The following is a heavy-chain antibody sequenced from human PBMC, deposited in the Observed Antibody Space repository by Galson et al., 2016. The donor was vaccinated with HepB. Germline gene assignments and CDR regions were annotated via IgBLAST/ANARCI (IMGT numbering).Heavy chain of an antibody. CDR3: AMKRSTSGSPIDAFDI. J-gene: IGHJ3*02. V-gene: IGHV3-21*01. CDR1: GYSFHTYS. D-gene: IGHD3-10*01. Sequence: SLRLSCAASGYSFHTYSMNWVRQAPGKGLEWVASISPGSSCIYYADSVRGRLTISRDNAKKLSYLQLNSLRAEDTAMYYCAMKRSTSGSPIDAFDIWGQGTMVAVSS. CDR2: ISPGSSCI.